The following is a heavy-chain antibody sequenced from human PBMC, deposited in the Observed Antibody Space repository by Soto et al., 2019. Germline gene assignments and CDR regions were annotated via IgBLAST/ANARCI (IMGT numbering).Heavy chain of an antibody. D-gene: IGHD3-16*01. CDR2: INPSGGGT. J-gene: IGHJ4*02. CDR1: GCPFTSYY. Sequence: QVQLVQSGAEVKKPGASVKVSCKASGCPFTSYYIHWVRQAPGQGLEWMGLINPSGGGTSYAQKFRDRITMTRDTSTSTVYMELSSLRSGDTAVYFCARFTAAYLQGYWGQGTLVTVSS. CDR3: ARFTAAYLQGY. V-gene: IGHV1-46*01.